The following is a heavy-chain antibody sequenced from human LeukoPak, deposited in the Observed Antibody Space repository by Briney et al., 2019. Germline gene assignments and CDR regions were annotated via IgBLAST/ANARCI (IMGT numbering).Heavy chain of an antibody. J-gene: IGHJ1*01. CDR1: GYTFTGYY. D-gene: IGHD6-6*01. Sequence: GASVKVSCNASGYTFTGYYMHWVRQAPGQGLEWKGWTNPNSGGTNYAQKFQGRVTMTRDTSISTAYLELSRLRSDDTAVYYCARGNVGAARYHWGQGTLVTVSS. CDR2: TNPNSGGT. CDR3: ARGNVGAARYH. V-gene: IGHV1-2*02.